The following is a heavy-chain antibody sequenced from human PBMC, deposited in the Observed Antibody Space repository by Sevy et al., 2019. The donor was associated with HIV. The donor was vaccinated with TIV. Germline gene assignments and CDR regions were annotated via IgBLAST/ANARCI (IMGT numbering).Heavy chain of an antibody. Sequence: VGSLRLSCAASGFTFSNYGIHWVRQAPGKGLEWVAVTSYDGSNKYYADSVKGRFTISRDNSRNTLYLQMNSLRAEDSAVYYCAKLPFITGDSNEAYWGQGTLVTVSS. V-gene: IGHV3-30*18. D-gene: IGHD3-22*01. CDR3: AKLPFITGDSNEAY. CDR1: GFTFSNYG. CDR2: TSYDGSNK. J-gene: IGHJ4*02.